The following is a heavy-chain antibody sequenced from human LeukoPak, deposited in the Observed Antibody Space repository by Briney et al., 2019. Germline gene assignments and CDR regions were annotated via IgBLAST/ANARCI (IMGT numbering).Heavy chain of an antibody. CDR2: ISSDGSST. Sequence: PGGSLRLSCAASGFTFRNHWMHWVRQTPGKGLVWVSRISSDGSSTTYADSVKGRCTISRDNAKNTLYLQMNNLRAEDTAMYYCARDQRVTGRPDIDYWGQGTLVIVSS. CDR1: GFTFRNHW. J-gene: IGHJ4*02. CDR3: ARDQRVTGRPDIDY. D-gene: IGHD6-6*01. V-gene: IGHV3-74*03.